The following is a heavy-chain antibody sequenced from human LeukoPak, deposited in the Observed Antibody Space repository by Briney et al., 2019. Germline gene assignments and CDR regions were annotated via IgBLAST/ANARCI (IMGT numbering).Heavy chain of an antibody. Sequence: ASVKVSCKASGYTFTSYYMHWVRQAPGQGREWMGIINPSGGSTSYAQKFQGRVTMTRDTSTSTVYMELSSLRSEDTAVYYCATGGHYDSSGYYFENDYWGQGTLVTVSS. D-gene: IGHD3-22*01. V-gene: IGHV1-46*01. J-gene: IGHJ4*02. CDR2: INPSGGST. CDR3: ATGGHYDSSGYYFENDY. CDR1: GYTFTSYY.